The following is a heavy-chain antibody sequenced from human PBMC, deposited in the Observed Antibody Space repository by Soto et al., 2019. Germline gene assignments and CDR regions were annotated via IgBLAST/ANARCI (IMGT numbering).Heavy chain of an antibody. CDR1: GGSISSGDYY. J-gene: IGHJ5*02. V-gene: IGHV4-30-4*01. CDR2: IYYSGST. D-gene: IGHD3-3*01. Sequence: PLETLSLTCTVSGGSISSGDYYWSWIRQPPGKGLEWIGYIYYSGSTYYNPSLKSRVTISVDTSKNQFSLKLSSVTAADTAVYYCARAPLSGYTRSGNWFDPWGQGTLVTVSS. CDR3: ARAPLSGYTRSGNWFDP.